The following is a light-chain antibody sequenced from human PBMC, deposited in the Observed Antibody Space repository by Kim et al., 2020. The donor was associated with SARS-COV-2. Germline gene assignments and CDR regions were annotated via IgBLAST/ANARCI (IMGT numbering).Light chain of an antibody. V-gene: IGKV3-11*01. CDR1: RSIGNY. CDR3: QQRFDWPPLT. Sequence: EIVLTQSPATLSLSPGERATLSCRASRSIGNYLAWYQQKPGQAPRLLIHDSSNRATGIPARFSGSGSGTDFTLTISSLEPEDFVVYYCQQRFDWPPLTFGGGTKVEVK. CDR2: DSS. J-gene: IGKJ4*01.